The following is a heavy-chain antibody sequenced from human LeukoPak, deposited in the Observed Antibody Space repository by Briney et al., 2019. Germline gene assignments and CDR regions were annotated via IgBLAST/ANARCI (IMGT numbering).Heavy chain of an antibody. J-gene: IGHJ4*02. CDR2: ISSSGTLI. D-gene: IGHD2-2*01. CDR1: GFTFSSYE. CDR3: ARKYCSSTSCLFDY. Sequence: GGSLRLSCAASGFTFSSYEMNWVRQAPGKGLEWVSYISSSGTLIYNADSVKGRFTISRDNARNSLYLQMNSLRAEDTAVYYCARKYCSSTSCLFDYWGQGTLVTVSS. V-gene: IGHV3-48*03.